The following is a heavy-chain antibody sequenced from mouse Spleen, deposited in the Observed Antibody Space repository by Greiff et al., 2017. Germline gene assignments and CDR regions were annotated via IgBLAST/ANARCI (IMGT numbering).Heavy chain of an antibody. CDR3: ARQGDSHFDY. J-gene: IGHJ2*01. CDR1: GFTFSDYY. CDR2: ISNGGGST. V-gene: IGHV5-12*01. Sequence: DVMLVESGGGLVQPGGSLKLSCAASGFTFSDYYMYWVRQTPEKRLEWVAYISNGGGSTYYPDTVKGRFTISRDNAKNTLYLQMSRLKSEDTAMYYCARQGDSHFDYWGQGTTLTVSS.